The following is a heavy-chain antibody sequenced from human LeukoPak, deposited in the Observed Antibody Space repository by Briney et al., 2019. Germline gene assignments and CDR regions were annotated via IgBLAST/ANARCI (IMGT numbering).Heavy chain of an antibody. CDR2: IYYSGST. D-gene: IGHD2-8*01. CDR1: GGSISSYY. J-gene: IGHJ6*02. Sequence: SETLSLTCTVSGGSISSYYWSWIRQPPGKGLKWIGYIYYSGSTNYNPSLKSRVTISIDTSKNQFSLKLSAVTAADTAMYYCARERGGPYCTNGICRNRYYYGMDVWGQGTTVTVSS. V-gene: IGHV4-59*01. CDR3: ARERGGPYCTNGICRNRYYYGMDV.